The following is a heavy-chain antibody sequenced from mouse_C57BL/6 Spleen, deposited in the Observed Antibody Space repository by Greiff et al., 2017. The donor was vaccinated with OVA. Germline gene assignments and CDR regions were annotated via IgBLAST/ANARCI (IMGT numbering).Heavy chain of an antibody. D-gene: IGHD3-2*02. CDR3: ARHLHSSGSVYAMDY. CDR1: GFTFSSYG. V-gene: IGHV5-6*01. Sequence: EVQLVESGGDLVKPGGSLKLSCAASGFTFSSYGMSWVRQTPDKRLEWVATISSGGSYTYYPDSVKGRFTISRDNAKNTLYLQMSSLKSEDTAMYYCARHLHSSGSVYAMDYWGQGTSVTVSS. CDR2: ISSGGSYT. J-gene: IGHJ4*01.